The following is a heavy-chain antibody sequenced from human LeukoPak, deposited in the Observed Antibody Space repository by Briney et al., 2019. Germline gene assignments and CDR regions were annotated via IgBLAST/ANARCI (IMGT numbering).Heavy chain of an antibody. CDR1: GFTLSSYA. D-gene: IGHD5-12*01. V-gene: IGHV3-23*01. J-gene: IGHJ4*02. Sequence: GGSRRLSCAASGFTLSSYAMSWVRQAPGKGLEWVSAISGTDGSTHYADSVKGRFTISRDSSNKRLYLQMNSLRAEDTAIYYCAKDVAATISSGGYYFDLWGQGTLVIVSS. CDR2: ISGTDGST. CDR3: AKDVAATISSGGYYFDL.